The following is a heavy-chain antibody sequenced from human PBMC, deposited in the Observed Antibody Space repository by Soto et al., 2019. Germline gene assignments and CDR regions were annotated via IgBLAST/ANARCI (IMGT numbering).Heavy chain of an antibody. J-gene: IGHJ5*02. CDR2: IYYSGSI. V-gene: IGHV4-59*01. CDR1: GGSISSGY. CDR3: ARAYYDASGYGLDP. D-gene: IGHD3-22*01. Sequence: PSETLSLTCTVSGGSISSGYWSWIRQPPGKGLEWIGYIYYSGSINYNPSLKSRVIISVDTSKNQFSLSLNSVTAADTAVYYCARAYYDASGYGLDPWGQGTLVTVSS.